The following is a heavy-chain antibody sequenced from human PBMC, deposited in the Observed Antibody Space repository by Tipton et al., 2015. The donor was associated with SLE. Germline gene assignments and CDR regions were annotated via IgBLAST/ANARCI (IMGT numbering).Heavy chain of an antibody. Sequence: LRLSCTISGGSISSNTYYWIWVRQSPGKGLEWIGEINHSGIPYYNPFLKSRVTLSVDTSKRQFSLKVTSVTAADTAVYYCARGTGISVDWGQGTLVTVSS. CDR3: ARGTGISVD. D-gene: IGHD6-19*01. CDR1: GGSISSNTYY. CDR2: INHSGIP. V-gene: IGHV4-39*07. J-gene: IGHJ4*02.